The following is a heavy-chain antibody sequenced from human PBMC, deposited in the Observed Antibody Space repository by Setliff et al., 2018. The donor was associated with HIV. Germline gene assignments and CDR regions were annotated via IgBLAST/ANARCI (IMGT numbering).Heavy chain of an antibody. D-gene: IGHD6-19*01. CDR2: IYYSGSA. CDR1: GGSISNHY. V-gene: IGHV4-39*07. CDR3: ARGGTVSADFDS. Sequence: NPSETLSLTCTVSGGSISNHYWGWIRQPPGKGLEWIGSIYYSGSAYYNPSFKSRVTLSVDTSENQFSLRLSSVTAADTAVYFCARGGTVSADFDSWGQGTLVTVSS. J-gene: IGHJ4*02.